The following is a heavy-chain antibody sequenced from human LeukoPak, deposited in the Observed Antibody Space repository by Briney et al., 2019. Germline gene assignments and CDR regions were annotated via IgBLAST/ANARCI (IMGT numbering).Heavy chain of an antibody. J-gene: IGHJ5*02. Sequence: SETLSLTCTVSGGSIGSYYWTWIRQPPGKGLEWIGYIYYRGRPNYNPSLKSRVTISVDTSKNQFSLKLSSVTAADTAVYFCARHGDGDFKFDPWGRGALDPVSS. CDR2: IYYRGRP. CDR1: GGSIGSYY. V-gene: IGHV4-59*08. CDR3: ARHGDGDFKFDP.